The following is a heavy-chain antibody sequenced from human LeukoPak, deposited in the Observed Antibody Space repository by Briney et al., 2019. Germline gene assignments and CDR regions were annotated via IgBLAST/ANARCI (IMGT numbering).Heavy chain of an antibody. J-gene: IGHJ4*02. CDR1: GYTFIDYS. D-gene: IGHD6-19*01. V-gene: IGHV1-2*06. Sequence: ASVKVSCKASGYTFIDYSMHWVRQAPGQGLRWMGRINPNSGDTNYAQEFQGRVTMTRDTSISTTYMELSGLRSDDTAVYYCARDLGSGFNKTLAGTGDWGQGTLVTVSS. CDR2: INPNSGDT. CDR3: ARDLGSGFNKTLAGTGD.